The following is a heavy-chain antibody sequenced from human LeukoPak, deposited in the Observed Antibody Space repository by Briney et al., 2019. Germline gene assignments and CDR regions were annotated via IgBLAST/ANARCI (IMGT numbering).Heavy chain of an antibody. D-gene: IGHD4-11*01. CDR1: GLTFSSYS. V-gene: IGHV3-30*04. CDR3: ARDGFYSNYGLDY. Sequence: GGSLRLSCAASGLTFSSYSTHWVRQAPGKGLEWVAIISNDGTNKYYADSVKGRFTISRDNSKNTLYLQMNSLRAEDTAVYYCARDGFYSNYGLDYWGQGTLVTVSS. CDR2: ISNDGTNK. J-gene: IGHJ4*02.